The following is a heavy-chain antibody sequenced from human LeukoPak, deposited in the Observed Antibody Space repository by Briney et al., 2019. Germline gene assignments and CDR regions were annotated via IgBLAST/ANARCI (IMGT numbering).Heavy chain of an antibody. CDR3: TTNPYFDY. V-gene: IGHV3-53*01. Sequence: GGSLRLSCAVSGFTVGSKDMSWVRQAPGKGLEWVSVIYSGGSTDYADSVKGRFAIPRDNSENTLYLQMNSLRAEDTAIYYCTTNPYFDYWGQGTLVTVSS. CDR2: IYSGGST. D-gene: IGHD1-14*01. CDR1: GFTVGSKD. J-gene: IGHJ4*02.